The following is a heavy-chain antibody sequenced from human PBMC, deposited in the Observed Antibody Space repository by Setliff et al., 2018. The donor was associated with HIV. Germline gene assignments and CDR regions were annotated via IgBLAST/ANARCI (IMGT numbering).Heavy chain of an antibody. CDR3: AKSLTSITLSATPDF. Sequence: GGSLRLSCAASGFTFSNYGLFWVRQAPGKGLEWVAFIRNDGNNEYYGASVKGRFTISRDNSKDTLYLQMNNLRPEDTAIYYCAKSLTSITLSATPDFWGQGTLVTVSS. J-gene: IGHJ4*02. CDR2: IRNDGNNE. CDR1: GFTFSNYG. D-gene: IGHD1-20*01. V-gene: IGHV3-30*02.